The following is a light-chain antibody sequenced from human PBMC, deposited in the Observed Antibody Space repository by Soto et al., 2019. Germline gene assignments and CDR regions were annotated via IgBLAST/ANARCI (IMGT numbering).Light chain of an antibody. Sequence: DIQMTQSPSSLSASVGARVTITCRARQGISNSLAWYQQRPGKVPKLLLYAASTLHSGVPSRFSGSGSGTDFTLTISSLQPEDVATYYCQKYNSAPLSFGGGTKVEIK. J-gene: IGKJ4*01. CDR2: AAS. CDR3: QKYNSAPLS. CDR1: QGISNS. V-gene: IGKV1-27*01.